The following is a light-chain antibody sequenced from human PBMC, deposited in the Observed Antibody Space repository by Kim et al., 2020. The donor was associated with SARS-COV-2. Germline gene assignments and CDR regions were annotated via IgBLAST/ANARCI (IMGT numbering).Light chain of an antibody. V-gene: IGKV1-27*01. CDR2: AAS. CDR1: QGISNY. Sequence: ASVGDRVTITCRASQGISNYLAWYQQKPGKAPKLLIFAASALQSGVPTRFSGSGSGTDFTLTISSLQPEDVATYYCQKYNSAPWTFGQGTKVEIK. CDR3: QKYNSAPWT. J-gene: IGKJ1*01.